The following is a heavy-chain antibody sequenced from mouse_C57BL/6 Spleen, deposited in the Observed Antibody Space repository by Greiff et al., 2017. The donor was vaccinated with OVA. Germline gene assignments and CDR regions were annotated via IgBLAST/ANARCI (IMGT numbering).Heavy chain of an antibody. CDR1: GYTFTSYW. V-gene: IGHV1-69*01. CDR2: IDPSDSYT. Sequence: VQLQQPGAELVMPGASVKLSRKASGYTFTSYWMHWVKQRPGQGLEWIGEIDPSDSYTNYNQKFKGKSTLTVDKSSSTAYMQLSSLTSEDSAVYYCARGDYYGSSAHWYFDVWGTGTTVTVSS. CDR3: ARGDYYGSSAHWYFDV. D-gene: IGHD1-1*01. J-gene: IGHJ1*03.